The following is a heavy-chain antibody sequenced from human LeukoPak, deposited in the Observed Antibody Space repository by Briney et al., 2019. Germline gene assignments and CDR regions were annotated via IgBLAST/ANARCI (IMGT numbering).Heavy chain of an antibody. V-gene: IGHV4-34*01. CDR1: GGSFSGYY. Sequence: PSETLSLTCAVYGGSFSGYYWSWIRQPPGKGLEWIGEINHSGSTNYNPSLKSRVTISVDTSKNQFSLKLSSVTAADTAVYYCARVRRITMVRGAYFDYWCQGTLVTVSS. J-gene: IGHJ4*02. CDR3: ARVRRITMVRGAYFDY. D-gene: IGHD3-10*01. CDR2: INHSGST.